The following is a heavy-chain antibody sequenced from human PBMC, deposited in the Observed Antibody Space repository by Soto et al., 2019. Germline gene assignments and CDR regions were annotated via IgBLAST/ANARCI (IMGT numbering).Heavy chain of an antibody. CDR1: GGSIDSYY. Sequence: SETLSLTCTVFGGSIDSYYWSWIRQAPGKGLEWIGHISDSGTTNYNPSLGSRVTISVDTPRKSFSLKLSSVTAADTAVYFCARDRWMSRANWFDPWGPGTLVTVSS. CDR2: ISDSGTT. J-gene: IGHJ5*02. CDR3: ARDRWMSRANWFDP. D-gene: IGHD2-2*03. V-gene: IGHV4-59*12.